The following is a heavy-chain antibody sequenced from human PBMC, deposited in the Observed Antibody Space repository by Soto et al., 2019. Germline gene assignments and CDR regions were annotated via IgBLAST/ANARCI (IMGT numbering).Heavy chain of an antibody. CDR2: IYYSGST. CDR3: PRAQATMGVVGR. D-gene: IGHD2-15*01. Sequence: SEALSLTCTVSGGSISRSSYYWGWIRQPPGKGLEWIGSIYYSGSTYYNPSLKSRVTISVDTSKNQFSLKLSSVTAADTAVYCCPRAQATMGVVGRGGKGTLVIVSS. J-gene: IGHJ4*02. V-gene: IGHV4-39*01. CDR1: GGSISRSSYY.